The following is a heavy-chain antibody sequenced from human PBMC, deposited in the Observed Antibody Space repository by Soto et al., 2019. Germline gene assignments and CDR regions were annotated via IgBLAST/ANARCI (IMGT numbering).Heavy chain of an antibody. Sequence: GPTLVNATRTVRLTCTFSGFSLSTSGMCVSWIRQPPGKALEWLALIYWDDDKRYRPSLKSRLTIAKDTSKNLVILIMTNMEPEDTATYYCAHRAYYYGSGSYYTHWGQGILVTVSS. CDR1: GFSLSTSGMC. D-gene: IGHD3-10*01. CDR3: AHRAYYYGSGSYYTH. V-gene: IGHV2-5*08. CDR2: IYWDDDK. J-gene: IGHJ4*02.